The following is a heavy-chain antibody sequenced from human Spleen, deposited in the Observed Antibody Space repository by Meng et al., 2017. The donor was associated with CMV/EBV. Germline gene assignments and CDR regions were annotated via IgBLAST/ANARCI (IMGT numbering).Heavy chain of an antibody. J-gene: IGHJ5*02. D-gene: IGHD3-22*01. CDR1: GGSVSSGSYY. V-gene: IGHV4-61*01. Sequence: SETLSLTCTVSGGSVSSGSYYWSWIRQPPGKGLEWIGYIYYSGSTNYNPSLKSRVTISVDTSKNQFSLKLSSVTAADTAVYFCARDVFVDSSGAYYPEGWFDPWGQGTLVTVSS. CDR3: ARDVFVDSSGAYYPEGWFDP. CDR2: IYYSGST.